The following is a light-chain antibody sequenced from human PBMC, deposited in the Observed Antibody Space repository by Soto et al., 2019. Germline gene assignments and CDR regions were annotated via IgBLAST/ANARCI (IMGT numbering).Light chain of an antibody. CDR3: GSYLSTSALG. CDR1: SSDIGTYNS. CDR2: EVS. V-gene: IGLV2-14*01. J-gene: IGLJ3*02. Sequence: QSALTQPASVSGSPGQSITISCTGTSSDIGTYNSVSWYQHHPGKAPKLIIHEVSNRPSGVSNRFSGSKSGNTASLTISGLQTEDEADYYCGSYLSTSALGFGGGTKVTVL.